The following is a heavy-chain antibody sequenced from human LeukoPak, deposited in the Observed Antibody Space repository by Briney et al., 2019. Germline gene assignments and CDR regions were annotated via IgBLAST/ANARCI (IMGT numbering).Heavy chain of an antibody. CDR3: ARLFNYDILTGYYDPTPDY. CDR1: GGSISSSSYY. V-gene: IGHV4-39*01. D-gene: IGHD3-9*01. J-gene: IGHJ4*02. CDR2: IYYSGST. Sequence: SETLSLTCTVSGGSISSSSYYWGWIRQPPGKGLEWIGSIYYSGSTYYNPSLKSRVTISVDTSKNQLSLKLSSVTAADTAVYYCARLFNYDILTGYYDPTPDYWGQGTLVTVSS.